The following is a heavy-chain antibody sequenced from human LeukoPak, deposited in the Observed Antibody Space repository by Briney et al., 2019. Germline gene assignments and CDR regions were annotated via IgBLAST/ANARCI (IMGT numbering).Heavy chain of an antibody. J-gene: IGHJ6*03. Sequence: SETLSLTCTVSGGSISSGDYYWSWIRQPPGKGLEWIGYIYYSGSTYYNPSLKSRVTISVDTSKNQFSLKLSSVTAADTAVYYCARGDDYYYYMDAWGKGTTVTVSS. CDR2: IYYSGST. V-gene: IGHV4-30-4*08. CDR1: GGSISSGDYY. CDR3: ARGDDYYYYMDA.